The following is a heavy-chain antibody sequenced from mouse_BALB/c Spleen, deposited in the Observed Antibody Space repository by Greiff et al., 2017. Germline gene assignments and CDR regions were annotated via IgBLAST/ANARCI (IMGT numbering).Heavy chain of an antibody. CDR3: ARHYYGYGDAMDY. V-gene: IGHV1S137*01. CDR2: ISTYYGDA. Sequence: VQLQQSGAELVRPGVSVKISCKGSGYTFTDYAMHWVKQSHAKSLEWIGVISTYYGDASYNQKFKGKATMTVDKSSSTAYMELARLTSEDSAIYYCARHYYGYGDAMDYWGQGTSVTVSS. D-gene: IGHD1-2*01. J-gene: IGHJ4*01. CDR1: GYTFTDYA.